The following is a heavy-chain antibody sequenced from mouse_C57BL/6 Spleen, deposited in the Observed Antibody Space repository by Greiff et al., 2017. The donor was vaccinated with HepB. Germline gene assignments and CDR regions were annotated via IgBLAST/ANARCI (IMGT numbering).Heavy chain of an antibody. J-gene: IGHJ4*01. CDR3: ARGSMGFLLAMDY. CDR1: GYTFTSYW. V-gene: IGHV1-7*01. Sequence: QVQLKESGAELAKPGASVKLSCKASGYTFTSYWMHWVKQRPGQGLEWIGYINPSSGYTKYNQKFKDKATLTADKSSSTADMQLSSLTYEDSAVYCCARGSMGFLLAMDYWGQGTSVTVSS. D-gene: IGHD2-10*02. CDR2: INPSSGYT.